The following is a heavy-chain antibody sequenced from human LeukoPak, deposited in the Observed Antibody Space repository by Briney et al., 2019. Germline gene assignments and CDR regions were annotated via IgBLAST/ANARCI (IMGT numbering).Heavy chain of an antibody. Sequence: SQTLSLTFAISGDSVSSNSAAWGWIRQSPSRGLEWLGRTYYRSGWYNDYALSVKSRITINPDSSKNQVSLQLNSVTPEDTAVYYCSRELAWGSADYWGQGTLVTVSS. CDR2: TYYRSGWYN. V-gene: IGHV6-1*01. J-gene: IGHJ4*02. CDR1: GDSVSSNSAA. CDR3: SRELAWGSADY. D-gene: IGHD7-27*01.